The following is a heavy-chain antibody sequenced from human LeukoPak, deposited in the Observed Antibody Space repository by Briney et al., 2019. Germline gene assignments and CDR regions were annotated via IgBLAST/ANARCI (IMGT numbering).Heavy chain of an antibody. D-gene: IGHD3-22*01. J-gene: IGHJ4*02. CDR3: AKKGYYDGSGYYMYYFDH. V-gene: IGHV3-48*01. CDR1: GFTFSSYS. CDR2: ISPSSSTK. Sequence: HSGGSLRLSCAASGFTFSSYSMNWVRQAPGLGLEWISYISPSSSTKHYADSVKGRFTISRDNSKNTLYLQMNSLRAEDTAVYYCAKKGYYDGSGYYMYYFDHWGQGTLVTVSS.